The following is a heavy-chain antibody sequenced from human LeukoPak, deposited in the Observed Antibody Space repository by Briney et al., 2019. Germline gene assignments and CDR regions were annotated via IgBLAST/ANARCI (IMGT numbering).Heavy chain of an antibody. CDR2: IYYSGST. CDR1: GGSISSGGYY. V-gene: IGHV4-31*03. Sequence: PSETLSLTCTVSGGSISSGGYYWSWIRQHPGRGLEWIVYIYYSGSTYYNPSLKSRLTISVNTSKNQFSLKLSSVTAADTAVYYCAREQPRFINLRYFDLWGRGTLVTVSS. J-gene: IGHJ2*01. CDR3: AREQPRFINLRYFDL. D-gene: IGHD3-3*01.